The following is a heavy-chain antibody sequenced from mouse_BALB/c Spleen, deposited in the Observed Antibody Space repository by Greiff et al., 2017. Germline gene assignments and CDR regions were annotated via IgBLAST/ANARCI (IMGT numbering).Heavy chain of an antibody. Sequence: DVMLVESGGGLVKPGGSLKLSCAASGFTFSSYAMSWVRQSPEKRLEWVAEISSGGSYTYYPDTVTGRFTISRDNAKNTLYLEMSSLRSEDTAMYYCAKRSLRYYAMDYWGQGTSVTVSS. CDR2: ISSGGSYT. CDR3: AKRSLRYYAMDY. J-gene: IGHJ4*01. D-gene: IGHD1-1*01. V-gene: IGHV5-9-4*01. CDR1: GFTFSSYA.